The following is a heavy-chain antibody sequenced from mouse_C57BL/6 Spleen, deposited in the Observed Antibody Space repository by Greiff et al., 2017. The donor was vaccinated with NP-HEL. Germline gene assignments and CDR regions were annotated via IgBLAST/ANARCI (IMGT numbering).Heavy chain of an antibody. CDR2: IEPNSSGT. CDR3: AREEDYDADY. CDR1: GLHFPSHR. D-gene: IGHD2-4*01. V-gene: IGHV1-72*01. Sequence: QVPLEQPGAELVKPGGSVKPFRKASGLHFPSHRNQRVKQMPGRGLEWIGRIEPNSSGTKYNEKFKGKATLTVDKPSSTAYMQLSSLTSEDSAVYYCAREEDYDADYWGQGTTLTVSS. J-gene: IGHJ2*01.